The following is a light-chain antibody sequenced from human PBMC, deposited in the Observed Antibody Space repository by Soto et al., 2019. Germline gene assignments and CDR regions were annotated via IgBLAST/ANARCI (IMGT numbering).Light chain of an antibody. Sequence: QSALTQPASVSGSPGQSITISCTETSSDFGTYNLVSWYQQNPGKAPKLIIYEVTKRPSGVSDRFSGSQSGNTASLTISGLQAEDEADYYCCSYVHPNSLLFGGGTKLTVL. CDR1: SSDFGTYNL. CDR2: EVT. J-gene: IGLJ3*02. CDR3: CSYVHPNSLL. V-gene: IGLV2-23*02.